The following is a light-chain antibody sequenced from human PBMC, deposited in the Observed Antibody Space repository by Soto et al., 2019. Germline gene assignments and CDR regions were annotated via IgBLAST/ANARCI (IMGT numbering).Light chain of an antibody. J-gene: IGLJ2*01. V-gene: IGLV3-9*01. Sequence: SYELTQPLSVSVALGQTARITCGGSNIVSKNVHWYQQKPGQAPVLVIYRDSNRPSGIPERFSGSNSGNTATLTISRAQPGDEADYYCQVWASSTVEFGGGTKLTVL. CDR1: NIVSKN. CDR2: RDS. CDR3: QVWASSTVE.